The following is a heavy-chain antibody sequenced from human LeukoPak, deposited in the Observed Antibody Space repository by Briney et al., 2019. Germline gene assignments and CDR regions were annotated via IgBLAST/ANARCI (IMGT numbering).Heavy chain of an antibody. Sequence: ASVKVSCKASGYTFTGYYMHWVRQAPGQGLEWMGRINPNSGGTNYAQKFQGRVTMTRDTSISTAYMELSRLRSDDTAVYYCASSPNFFWSGYLLDYWGQGTLVTVPS. CDR1: GYTFTGYY. CDR3: ASSPNFFWSGYLLDY. V-gene: IGHV1-2*06. J-gene: IGHJ4*02. D-gene: IGHD3-3*01. CDR2: INPNSGGT.